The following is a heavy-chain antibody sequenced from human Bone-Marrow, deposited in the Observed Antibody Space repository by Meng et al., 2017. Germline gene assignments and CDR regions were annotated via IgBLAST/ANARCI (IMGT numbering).Heavy chain of an antibody. CDR3: ARDPYIGLTYFDY. CDR2: ISTSGGNT. Sequence: GESLKISCAASGFTFSSYAMSWVRQAPGKGLEWVSTISTSGGNTADSVKGRFTISRDNSKNTLYLQMNSLRAEDTAVYYCARDPYIGLTYFDYWGQGTRVTVSS. J-gene: IGHJ4*02. V-gene: IGHV3-23*01. D-gene: IGHD5-12*01. CDR1: GFTFSSYA.